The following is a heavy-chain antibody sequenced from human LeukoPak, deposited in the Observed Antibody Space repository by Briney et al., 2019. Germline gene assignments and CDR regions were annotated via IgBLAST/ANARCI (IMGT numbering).Heavy chain of an antibody. D-gene: IGHD4-23*01. CDR3: ARDPLRWESAADAFDI. Sequence: PGGSLRLSCAASGFTFSSYSMNWVRQAPGKGLEWVSYISSSSSTIYYADSVKGRFTISRDNAKNSLYLQMNSLRAEDTAVYYCARDPLRWESAADAFDIWGQGTMVTVSS. CDR1: GFTFSSYS. V-gene: IGHV3-48*01. CDR2: ISSSSSTI. J-gene: IGHJ3*02.